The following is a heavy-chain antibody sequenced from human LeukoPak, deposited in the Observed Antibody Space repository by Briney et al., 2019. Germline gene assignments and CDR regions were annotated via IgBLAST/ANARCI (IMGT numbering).Heavy chain of an antibody. D-gene: IGHD4-17*01. V-gene: IGHV3-30*02. Sequence: GSLLLSCAASGFTFSSYGMHWVRQAPGKGLEWVAFIRNDGRKKYYGDSVKGRFTISRDNYKNTLSLQMSSLRSEDTALYYCAKDLNYGDLFDYWGQGTLVTVSS. CDR1: GFTFSSYG. J-gene: IGHJ4*02. CDR3: AKDLNYGDLFDY. CDR2: IRNDGRKK.